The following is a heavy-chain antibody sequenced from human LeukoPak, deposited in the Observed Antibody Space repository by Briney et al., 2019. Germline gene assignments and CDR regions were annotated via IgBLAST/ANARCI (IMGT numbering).Heavy chain of an antibody. V-gene: IGHV4-59*08. CDR1: GGSISSYY. Sequence: PLETLSLTCTVSGGSISSYYWSWIRQPPGKGLEWIGYIYYSGSTNYNPSLKSRVTISVDTSKNQFSLKLSSVTAADTAVYYCARSQHSSGYPYYFDYWGQGTLVTVSS. J-gene: IGHJ4*02. CDR3: ARSQHSSGYPYYFDY. CDR2: IYYSGST. D-gene: IGHD3-22*01.